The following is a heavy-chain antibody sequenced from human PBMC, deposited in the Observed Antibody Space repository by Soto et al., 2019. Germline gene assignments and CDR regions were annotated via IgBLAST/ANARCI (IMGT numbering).Heavy chain of an antibody. Sequence: EVELVESGGDLVQPGGSLRLSCGASGFSFSSYWMSWVRQAPGKGLEWVANMNQDGSAKYYVGSVKGRFTISRDNAKNSMYLQMNSLKVEDSAVYFCARDSSGWQTLDFWGQGTQVTVSS. V-gene: IGHV3-7*01. J-gene: IGHJ4*02. CDR3: ARDSSGWQTLDF. CDR2: MNQDGSAK. D-gene: IGHD6-19*01. CDR1: GFSFSSYW.